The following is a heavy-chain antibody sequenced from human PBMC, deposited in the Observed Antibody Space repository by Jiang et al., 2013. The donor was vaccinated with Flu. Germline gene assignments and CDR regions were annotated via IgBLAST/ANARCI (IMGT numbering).Heavy chain of an antibody. J-gene: IGHJ5*02. Sequence: GAEVKKPGASVKVSCKTSGYTFTDSYIHWVRQAPGQGLEWMGWINPNSGGTNFAQKFQGRVTMTTDTSISTAYMELRRLRSDGTAVYYCARGGPIITDTNAYHLSSWGQGTLVTVSS. V-gene: IGHV1-2*02. D-gene: IGHD2-8*01. CDR3: ARGGPIITDTNAYHLSS. CDR2: INPNSGGT. CDR1: GYTFTDSY.